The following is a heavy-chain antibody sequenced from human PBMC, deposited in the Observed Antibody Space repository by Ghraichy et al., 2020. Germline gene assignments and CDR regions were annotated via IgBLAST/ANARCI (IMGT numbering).Heavy chain of an antibody. V-gene: IGHV2-5*02. CDR3: AHSGTVAGGRYCRGY. CDR1: GFSLSTSGVA. J-gene: IGHJ4*02. CDR2: IYWDDDK. Sequence: SGPTLVKPTQTITLTCTFSGFSLSTSGVAVDWIRQPPRKALEWLALIYWDDDKSYSPSLKSRLTITKDTSKNQVVLTMTNMDPVDTATYYCAHSGTVAGGRYCRGYWGQGALVTVSS. D-gene: IGHD2-15*01.